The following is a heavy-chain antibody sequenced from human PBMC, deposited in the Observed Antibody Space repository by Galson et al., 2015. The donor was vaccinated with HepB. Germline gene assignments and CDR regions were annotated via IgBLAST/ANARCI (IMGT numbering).Heavy chain of an antibody. V-gene: IGHV2-70*11. Sequence: PALVKPPQTLTLTCTFSGFSLSTSGMCVSWIRQPPGKALEWLARIDWDDDKYYSTSLKTRLTISKDTSKNQVVLTMTNMDPVDTATYYCARIILVQEVAGRFVFDAFDIWGQGTMVTVSS. CDR1: GFSLSTSGMC. J-gene: IGHJ3*02. D-gene: IGHD6-19*01. CDR2: IDWDDDK. CDR3: ARIILVQEVAGRFVFDAFDI.